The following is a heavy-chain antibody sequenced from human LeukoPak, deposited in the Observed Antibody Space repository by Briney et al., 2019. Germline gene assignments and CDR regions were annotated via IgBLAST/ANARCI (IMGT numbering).Heavy chain of an antibody. CDR1: GYTFTSYY. J-gene: IGHJ4*02. V-gene: IGHV1-46*01. Sequence: ASVKVSCKASGYTFTSYYMHWVRQAPGQGLEWMGIINPSGGGTSYAQKFQGRVTMTRDTSTSTVYMELSSLRSEDTAVYYCARSVSVLRYLDWSREMYYFDYWGQGTLVTVSS. D-gene: IGHD3-9*01. CDR2: INPSGGGT. CDR3: ARSVSVLRYLDWSREMYYFDY.